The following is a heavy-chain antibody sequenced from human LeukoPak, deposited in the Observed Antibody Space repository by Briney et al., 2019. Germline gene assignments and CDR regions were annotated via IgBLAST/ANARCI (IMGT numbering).Heavy chain of an antibody. CDR1: GGTFSSYA. CDR3: AVGFLEWLLLDY. V-gene: IGHV1-69*04. J-gene: IGHJ4*02. CDR2: IIPILGIA. D-gene: IGHD3-3*01. Sequence: SVKVSCKASGGTFSSYAISWVRQAPGQGLEWMGRIIPILGIANYAQKFQGRVTITADKSTSTAYMELSSLRSEDTAVYYCAVGFLEWLLLDYWGQGTLVAVSS.